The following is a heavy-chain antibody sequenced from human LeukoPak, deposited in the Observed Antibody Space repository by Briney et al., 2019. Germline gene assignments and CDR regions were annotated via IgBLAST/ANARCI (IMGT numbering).Heavy chain of an antibody. CDR2: ISNSGNTK. Sequence: GGSLRLPCAVSGFTFSNYEMNWIRQAPGKGLEWISYISNSGNTKYYADSVKGRFSISRDNANNSVYLQMNNLRAEDTAVYYCAAVIDYWGQGTLVTVSS. CDR1: GFTFSNYE. V-gene: IGHV3-48*03. CDR3: AAVIDY. J-gene: IGHJ4*02.